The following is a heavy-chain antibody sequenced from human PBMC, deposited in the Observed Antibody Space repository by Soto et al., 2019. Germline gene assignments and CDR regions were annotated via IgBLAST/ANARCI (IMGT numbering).Heavy chain of an antibody. V-gene: IGHV3-30-3*01. CDR2: ISYDGSNK. CDR1: GFTFSSYA. D-gene: IGHD2-15*01. Sequence: QVQLVESGGGVVQPGRSLRLSCAASGFTFSSYAMHWVRQAPGKGLEWVAVISYDGSNKYYADSVKGRFTISRDNSKNTLYLQMNSRRAEDTAVYYCARGGAPRYCSGGSCYSGYYYGMDVWGQGTTVTVSS. J-gene: IGHJ6*02. CDR3: ARGGAPRYCSGGSCYSGYYYGMDV.